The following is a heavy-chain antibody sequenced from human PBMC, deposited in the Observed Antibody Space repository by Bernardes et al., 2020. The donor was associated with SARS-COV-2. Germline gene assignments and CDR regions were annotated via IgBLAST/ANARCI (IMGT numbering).Heavy chain of an antibody. D-gene: IGHD3-22*01. Sequence: GESLKISCKGSGYSFTSYWIGWVRQMPGEGLEWMGIIYPGDSDTRYSPSFQGQVTISADKSISTAYLQWSSLKASDTAMYYCARSPSAMIRDFDYWGQGTLVTVSS. CDR1: GYSFTSYW. J-gene: IGHJ4*02. V-gene: IGHV5-51*01. CDR2: IYPGDSDT. CDR3: ARSPSAMIRDFDY.